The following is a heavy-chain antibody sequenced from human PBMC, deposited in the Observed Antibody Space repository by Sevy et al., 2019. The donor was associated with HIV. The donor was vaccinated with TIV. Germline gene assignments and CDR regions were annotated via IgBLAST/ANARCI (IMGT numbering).Heavy chain of an antibody. D-gene: IGHD3-10*01. V-gene: IGHV3-33*01. J-gene: IGHJ4*02. Sequence: GGSLRLSCAASGFTFSSYGMHWVRQAPGKGLEWVAVIWYDGSNKYYADSVKGRFTISRDNSKNTLYLQMNSLRAEDTVVYYCARGGSYYMYYFDYWGQGTLVTVSS. CDR1: GFTFSSYG. CDR2: IWYDGSNK. CDR3: ARGGSYYMYYFDY.